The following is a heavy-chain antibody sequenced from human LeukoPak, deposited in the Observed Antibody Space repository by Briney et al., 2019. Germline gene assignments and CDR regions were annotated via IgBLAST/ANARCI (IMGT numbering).Heavy chain of an antibody. Sequence: GGSLRLSCAVSGFTVSSNYMSWVRQAPGKGLEWVSVIYSGGSTYYADSVKGRFTISRDNSKNTLYLQMNSLRAEDTAVYYCAREDYGRSRYYYGMDVWGQGTTVTVSS. J-gene: IGHJ6*02. CDR1: GFTVSSNY. CDR2: IYSGGST. CDR3: AREDYGRSRYYYGMDV. D-gene: IGHD4-17*01. V-gene: IGHV3-66*01.